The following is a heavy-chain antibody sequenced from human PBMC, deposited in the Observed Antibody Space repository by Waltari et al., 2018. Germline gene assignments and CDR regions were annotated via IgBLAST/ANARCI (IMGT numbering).Heavy chain of an antibody. CDR2: ISAYNGDT. D-gene: IGHD1-20*01. J-gene: IGHJ4*02. V-gene: IGHV1-18*01. CDR3: AREYNYFDF. CDR1: GYTFNAYA. Sequence: QVQLVQSGAAVKQPGASVKVSCKASGYTFNAYALSWVRQAPGQGLEWMGWISAYNGDTNYAQKFQGRVTMTTDTSTNTAYMELKNLRSDDTAVYYCAREYNYFDFWGQGSLVTVSS.